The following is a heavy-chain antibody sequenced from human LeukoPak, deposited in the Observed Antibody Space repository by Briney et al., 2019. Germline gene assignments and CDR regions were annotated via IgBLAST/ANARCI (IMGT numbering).Heavy chain of an antibody. CDR1: GYSFTSYW. Sequence: GESLKISCKGSGYSFTSYWIGWVRQMPGKGLEWMGIIYPGHSDTRYSPSFQGQVTISADKSISTAYLQWSSLKASDTAMYYCARISVVRGVNNWFDPWGQGTLVTVSS. CDR3: ARISVVRGVNNWFDP. V-gene: IGHV5-51*01. J-gene: IGHJ5*02. CDR2: IYPGHSDT. D-gene: IGHD3-10*01.